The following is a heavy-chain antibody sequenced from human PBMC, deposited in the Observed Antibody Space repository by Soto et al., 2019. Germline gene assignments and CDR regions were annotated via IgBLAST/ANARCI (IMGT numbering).Heavy chain of an antibody. Sequence: QVQLVQSGAEVKKPGASVKVSCKASGYTFTGYYMHWVRQAPGQGLEWMGWINPNSGGTNYAQKFQGWVTMTRDTSISTAYMELSRLRSDDTAVYYCARAEAYCGGDCYSEPFQHWGQGTLVTVSS. D-gene: IGHD2-21*02. CDR1: GYTFTGYY. CDR3: ARAEAYCGGDCYSEPFQH. J-gene: IGHJ1*01. V-gene: IGHV1-2*04. CDR2: INPNSGGT.